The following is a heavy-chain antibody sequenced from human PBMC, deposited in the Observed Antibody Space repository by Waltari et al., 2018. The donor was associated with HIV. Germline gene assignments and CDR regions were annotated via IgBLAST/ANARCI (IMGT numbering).Heavy chain of an antibody. D-gene: IGHD5-12*01. Sequence: EVQLVESGGGLVEPGGPLRLSCAASGFTFSSYWMHWVRHAPGKGLVWVSGINSDGSSTKYADSVKDRFIISRDNAKNTLYLQMNTLRDEDTAVYYCTRVPEVEMATIWYFDLWGRGTLVTVSS. CDR1: GFTFSSYW. J-gene: IGHJ2*01. CDR3: TRVPEVEMATIWYFDL. CDR2: INSDGSST. V-gene: IGHV3-74*03.